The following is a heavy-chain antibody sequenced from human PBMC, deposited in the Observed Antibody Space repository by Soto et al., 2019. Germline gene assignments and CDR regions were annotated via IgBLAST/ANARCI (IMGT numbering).Heavy chain of an antibody. Sequence: EVQLVESGGGLVQPGGSLRLSCAASGFTFSNYGMNWVRQAPGKGLEWVSYIGPSNGNIYYADSVKGRFTISTDNAKNSLHLQMNSLRDEDTAVYYCERDNWNDEGIDDYWGQGTLVTVSS. CDR1: GFTFSNYG. J-gene: IGHJ4*02. V-gene: IGHV3-48*02. CDR3: ERDNWNDEGIDDY. CDR2: IGPSNGNI. D-gene: IGHD1-20*01.